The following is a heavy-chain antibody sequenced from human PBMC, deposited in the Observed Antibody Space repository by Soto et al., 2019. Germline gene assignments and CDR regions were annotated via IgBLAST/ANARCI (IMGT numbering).Heavy chain of an antibody. J-gene: IGHJ6*02. CDR2: INPNGGST. V-gene: IGHV1-46*01. D-gene: IGHD4-4*01. CDR3: ARDSNYDAIYYYYGMDV. Sequence: GASVKVSCKASGYTFTSYYMHWVRQAPGQGLEWMGRINPNGGSTSYAQKLQGRVTMTTDTSTSTAYMELRSLRSDDTAVYYCARDSNYDAIYYYYGMDVWGQGTTVTVSS. CDR1: GYTFTSYY.